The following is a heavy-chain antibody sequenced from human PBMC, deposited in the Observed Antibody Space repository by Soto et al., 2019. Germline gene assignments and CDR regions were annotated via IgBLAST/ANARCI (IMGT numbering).Heavy chain of an antibody. Sequence: QLQLQESGSGLLKPSQTLSLNCSVSGDSISSGGLSWNWLRQSPGRGLEWIGYIYYPGLTYYNPSLRSRVSMSLDTSENQVSLSPSSVTAADSAVYYCARGKRSKTASAGTGWFDPWGPGTLVTVSS. J-gene: IGHJ5*02. CDR1: GDSISSGGLS. V-gene: IGHV4-30-2*06. CDR2: IYYPGLT. D-gene: IGHD6-13*01. CDR3: ARGKRSKTASAGTGWFDP.